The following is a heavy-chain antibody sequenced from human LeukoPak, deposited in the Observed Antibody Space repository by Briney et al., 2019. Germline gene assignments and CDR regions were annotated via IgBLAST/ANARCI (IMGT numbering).Heavy chain of an antibody. D-gene: IGHD1-1*01. V-gene: IGHV4-39*07. CDR2: IYYSGNT. J-gene: IGHJ3*01. CDR1: GGSVSSSSYY. CDR3: ARRYTGAPRAFDV. Sequence: SETLSLTCSVSGGSVSSSSYYWGWIRQPPGKGLEWIGSIYYSGNTYYNPSLKSRVTISVDTSQNQFSLKLNSVNAADTAVYYCARRYTGAPRAFDVWGQGTMVTVSS.